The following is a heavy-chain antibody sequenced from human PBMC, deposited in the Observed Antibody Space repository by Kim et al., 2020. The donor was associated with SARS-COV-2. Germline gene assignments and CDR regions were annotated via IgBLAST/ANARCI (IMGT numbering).Heavy chain of an antibody. Sequence: ASVKVSCKASGYTFSNYDLNWVRQAVGQGLEWMGWMNPNSGNTGYAQKFQGRVTMTRNTSISTAYMELSSLRSEDTAVYFCARRSVSGVVAGRVGYYYYGMDVWGQGTAVTVSS. D-gene: IGHD6-19*01. CDR2: MNPNSGNT. CDR3: ARRSVSGVVAGRVGYYYYGMDV. V-gene: IGHV1-8*01. CDR1: GYTFSNYD. J-gene: IGHJ6*02.